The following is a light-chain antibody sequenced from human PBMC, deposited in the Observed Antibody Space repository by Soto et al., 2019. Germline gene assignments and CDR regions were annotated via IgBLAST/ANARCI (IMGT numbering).Light chain of an antibody. CDR3: SSYTSSSTGV. CDR2: DVS. Sequence: QSALTQPASVSGSPGQSITIPCTGTSSDVGGYNYVSWYQQHPGKAPKLMIYDVSNRPSGVSNRFSGSKSGNTACLIISGLQAEDEADYYCSSYTSSSTGVFGGGTKLTVL. J-gene: IGLJ2*01. CDR1: SSDVGGYNY. V-gene: IGLV2-14*01.